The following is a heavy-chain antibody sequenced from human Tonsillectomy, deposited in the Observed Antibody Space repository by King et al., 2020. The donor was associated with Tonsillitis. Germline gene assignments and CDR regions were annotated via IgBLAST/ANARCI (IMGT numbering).Heavy chain of an antibody. D-gene: IGHD5-24*01. CDR2: ISSSGRTI. V-gene: IGHV3-48*03. J-gene: IGHJ3*02. CDR3: AREDGDADAFDI. Sequence: VQLVESGGGLVQPGGSLRLSCAASGFTFSSYEMNWVRQAPEKGLEWVSFISSSGRTIYYGDSVKGRFTISRDNAKNSLYLQMNTLRAEDTAIYYCAREDGDADAFDIWGQGTMVTVSS. CDR1: GFTFSSYE.